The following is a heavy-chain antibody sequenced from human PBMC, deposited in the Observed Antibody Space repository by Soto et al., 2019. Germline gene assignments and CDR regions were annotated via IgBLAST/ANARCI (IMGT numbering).Heavy chain of an antibody. Sequence: EVQLVESGGGLVLPGGSLRLSCTASGFTFSSYWMTWVRQAPGKGMELVANIRQDGGQIDYVDSVKGRFTISRGNAKNSLYLKMTTLIAEGTAVYYCARWTVSPNTWFAPWCQGTRVTVSS. V-gene: IGHV3-7*05. CDR2: IRQDGGQI. J-gene: IGHJ5*02. CDR1: GFTFSSYW. D-gene: IGHD4-17*01. CDR3: ARWTVSPNTWFAP.